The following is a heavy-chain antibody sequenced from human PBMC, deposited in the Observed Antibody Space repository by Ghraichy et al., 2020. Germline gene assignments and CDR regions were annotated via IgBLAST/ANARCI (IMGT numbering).Heavy chain of an antibody. CDR2: IIPILGIA. D-gene: IGHD5-18*01. V-gene: IGHV1-69*04. Sequence: SVKVSCKASGGTFSSYAISWVRQAPGQGLEWMGRIIPILGIANYAQKFQGRVTITADKSTSTAYMELSSLRSEDTAVYYCARVVDTAMVTGLRGRGFVDYYFDYWGQGTLVTVSS. CDR3: ARVVDTAMVTGLRGRGFVDYYFDY. CDR1: GGTFSSYA. J-gene: IGHJ4*02.